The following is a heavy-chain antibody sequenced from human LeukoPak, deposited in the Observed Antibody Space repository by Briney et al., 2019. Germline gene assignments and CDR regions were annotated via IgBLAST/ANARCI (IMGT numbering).Heavy chain of an antibody. Sequence: RGSLRLSCAASGFTFSTYAMSWVRQAPGKGLEWVSAIVGGGGNTFYADPVKGRFTISRDNSQNTLYLQMNSLRAEDTAVYYCAKGCFSSSCSDSRWFDPWGLGTLVTVSS. CDR3: AKGCFSSSCSDSRWFDP. D-gene: IGHD2-2*01. V-gene: IGHV3-23*01. J-gene: IGHJ5*02. CDR1: GFTFSTYA. CDR2: IVGGGGNT.